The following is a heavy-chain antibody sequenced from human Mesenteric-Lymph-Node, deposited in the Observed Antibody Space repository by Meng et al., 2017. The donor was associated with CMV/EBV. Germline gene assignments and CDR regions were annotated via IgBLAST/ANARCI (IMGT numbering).Heavy chain of an antibody. Sequence: GGSLRLSCAASGFTVSSNFMSWVRQAPGKGLEWVSLIYSGGSTYYADSVKDRFTISRDNSKNTLYLQMNSLRVEDTAVYYCAREDFGAFDIWGQGAMVTVSS. D-gene: IGHD3-16*01. CDR2: IYSGGST. V-gene: IGHV3-53*01. CDR3: AREDFGAFDI. CDR1: GFTVSSNF. J-gene: IGHJ3*02.